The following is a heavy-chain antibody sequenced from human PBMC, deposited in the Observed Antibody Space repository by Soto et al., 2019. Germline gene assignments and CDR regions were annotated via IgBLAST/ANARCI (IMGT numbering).Heavy chain of an antibody. Sequence: SETLSLTCTVSGGSISSYEYYWSWLRQPPGKGLEWIGYIYYGGSSYYNPSLKSRLTMSVDTSRNQFSLKLSSVTAADTAVYYCARRPDYYAMDVWGQGTTVTVSS. CDR2: IYYGGSS. J-gene: IGHJ6*02. CDR3: ARRPDYYAMDV. V-gene: IGHV4-30-4*01. CDR1: GGSISSYEYY.